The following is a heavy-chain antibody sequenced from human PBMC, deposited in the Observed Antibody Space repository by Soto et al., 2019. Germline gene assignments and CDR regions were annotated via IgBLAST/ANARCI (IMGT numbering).Heavy chain of an antibody. Sequence: LETLSLTCSVSGGSIRNVYWSWIRQSPGKGLEWIGFIFHSGNAKYNPSLQSRASMSIDTSKNQFSLSLESVTAADTAVYFCARAHAPTLPFDFWGQGTLVTVSS. J-gene: IGHJ4*02. D-gene: IGHD2-15*01. CDR1: GGSIRNVY. CDR2: IFHSGNA. V-gene: IGHV4-59*01. CDR3: ARAHAPTLPFDF.